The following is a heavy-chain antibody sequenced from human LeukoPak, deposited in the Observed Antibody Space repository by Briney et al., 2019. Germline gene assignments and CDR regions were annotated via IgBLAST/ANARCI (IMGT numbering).Heavy chain of an antibody. J-gene: IGHJ4*02. CDR1: GGSISSYY. D-gene: IGHD3-22*01. Sequence: SETLSLTCTVSGGSISSYYWSWIRQPPGKGLEWIGYIYYSGSTNYNPSLKSRVTISVDTSKNQFSLKLSSVTAADTAVYYCARAATSPYYYDSTPPGDYFDYWGQGTLVTVSS. CDR3: ARAATSPYYYDSTPPGDYFDY. V-gene: IGHV4-59*01. CDR2: IYYSGST.